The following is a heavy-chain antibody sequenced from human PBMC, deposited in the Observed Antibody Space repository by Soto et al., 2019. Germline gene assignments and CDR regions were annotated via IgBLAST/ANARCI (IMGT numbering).Heavy chain of an antibody. CDR1: GFTFSTEL. V-gene: IGHV3-74*01. D-gene: IGHD3-3*01. J-gene: IGHJ4*02. Sequence: EVRLVEAGGGVVQPGGSLRLSCAASGFTFSTELMHWVRQAPGKGLVWVSRINSDRSNAAYADSVQGRFTISRDNAKNTLYLHMNSLRGEDTAVYYCAKHGEGVASFDYWGQGTLVTVSS. CDR2: INSDRSNA. CDR3: AKHGEGVASFDY.